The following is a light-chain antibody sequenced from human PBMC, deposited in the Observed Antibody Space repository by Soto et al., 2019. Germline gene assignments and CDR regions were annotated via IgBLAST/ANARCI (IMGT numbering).Light chain of an antibody. CDR1: QDITND. CDR2: EAS. J-gene: IGKJ4*01. CDR3: QQYDNVPLT. V-gene: IGKV1-33*01. Sequence: DIPMTQSPSSLSASVGDRVTITCQASQDITNDLNWYQQKPGKAPKVLIYEASNLETGVPSRFSGSGSGTYFTFTISSLQPEDIATYFCQQYDNVPLTFGGGTKVEIK.